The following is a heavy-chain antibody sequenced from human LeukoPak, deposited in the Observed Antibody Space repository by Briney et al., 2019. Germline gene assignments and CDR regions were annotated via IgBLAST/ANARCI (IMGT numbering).Heavy chain of an antibody. Sequence: VKPSETLSLTCTVSGGSISSSSYYWGWIRQPPGKGLEWIGSIYYSGNTYYNPSLKSRVTISVDTSKNQFSLKLSSVTAADTAVYYCASYIATAGRRNLDYWGQGTLVTVSS. CDR1: GGSISSSSYY. V-gene: IGHV4-39*01. CDR3: ASYIATAGRRNLDY. D-gene: IGHD6-13*01. CDR2: IYYSGNT. J-gene: IGHJ4*02.